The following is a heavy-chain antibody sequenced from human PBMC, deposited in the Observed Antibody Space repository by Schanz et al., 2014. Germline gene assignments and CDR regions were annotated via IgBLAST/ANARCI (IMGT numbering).Heavy chain of an antibody. CDR2: ISASGGST. CDR3: ARDRGYCSGGSCLTFDY. CDR1: GFTFSSYA. D-gene: IGHD2-15*01. Sequence: EEQLLQSGGGLVQPGGSLRLSCAASGFTFSSYAMSWVRQAPGKGLEWVSTISASGGSTYYADSVKGRFTISRDNSKNTLYLQMNTLRAEDTAVYYCARDRGYCSGGSCLTFDYWGQGTLVTVSS. V-gene: IGHV3-23*01. J-gene: IGHJ4*02.